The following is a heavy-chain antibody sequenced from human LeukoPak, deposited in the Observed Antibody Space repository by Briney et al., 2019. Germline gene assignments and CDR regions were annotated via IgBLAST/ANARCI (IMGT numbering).Heavy chain of an antibody. J-gene: IGHJ4*02. V-gene: IGHV3-23*01. CDR1: GFNFRNAW. Sequence: GGSLRLSCTASGFNFRNAWMCWVRQAPGKGLEWVSAISGSGGSTYYADSVKGRFTISRDNSKNTLYLQMNSLRAEDTAVYYCAKLTDYWGQGTLVTVSS. D-gene: IGHD4/OR15-4a*01. CDR2: ISGSGGST. CDR3: AKLTDY.